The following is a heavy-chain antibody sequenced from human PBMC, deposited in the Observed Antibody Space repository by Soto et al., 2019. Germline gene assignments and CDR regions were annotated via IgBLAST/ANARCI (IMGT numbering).Heavy chain of an antibody. Sequence: PSETLSLTCTVSGGSISSYYWSWIRQPPGKGLEWIGYIYYSGSTNYSPSLKSRVTISVDTSKNQFSLKLSSVTAADTAVYYCARVPGFRFLEWFQTPPDYYYMDVWGKGTTVTVSS. V-gene: IGHV4-59*01. D-gene: IGHD3-3*01. CDR1: GGSISSYY. CDR3: ARVPGFRFLEWFQTPPDYYYMDV. J-gene: IGHJ6*03. CDR2: IYYSGST.